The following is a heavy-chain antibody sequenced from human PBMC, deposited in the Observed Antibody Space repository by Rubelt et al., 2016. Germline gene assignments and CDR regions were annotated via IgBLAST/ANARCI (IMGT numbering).Heavy chain of an antibody. CDR2: INPSGGST. J-gene: IGHJ5*02. V-gene: IGHV1-46*01. CDR3: ASMYSSSWYRGWFDP. D-gene: IGHD6-13*01. CDR1: GYTFTSYY. Sequence: QVQLVQSGAEVKKPGASVKVSCKASGYTFTSYYMHWVRQAPGQGLEWMGIINPSGGSTGYAQKFQGRITMNRDTSTSTVYMELRSLGSADTAVYYCASMYSSSWYRGWFDPWGQGTLVTVSS.